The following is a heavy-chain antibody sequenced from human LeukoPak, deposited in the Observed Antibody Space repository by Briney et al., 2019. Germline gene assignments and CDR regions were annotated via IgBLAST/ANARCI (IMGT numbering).Heavy chain of an antibody. Sequence: GGSLRLSCAASGFTFSAYSLRWVRQAPGKGLEWLSYISSTGRTIYYAGSVKGRFTISRDNAKNSLYLQMNSLRAEDTAVYYCVGSKAPFFYFDYWGQGILVTVSS. CDR1: GFTFSAYS. J-gene: IGHJ4*02. V-gene: IGHV3-48*01. CDR3: VGSKAPFFYFDY. D-gene: IGHD2/OR15-2a*01. CDR2: ISSTGRTI.